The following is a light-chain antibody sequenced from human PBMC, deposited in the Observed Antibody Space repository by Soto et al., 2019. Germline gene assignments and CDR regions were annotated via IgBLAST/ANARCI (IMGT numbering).Light chain of an antibody. V-gene: IGKV1-33*01. CDR3: QQYDNLPLT. CDR1: QDISSY. CDR2: DAS. J-gene: IGKJ4*01. Sequence: DIQMTQSPSSLSASVGDRVTLTCQASQDISSYLNWYQQKPGKAPKLLIYDASNLETGVPSRFSGSGSGTDFTFTISSLQPEDIATYHCQQYDNLPLTFGGGTKVDIK.